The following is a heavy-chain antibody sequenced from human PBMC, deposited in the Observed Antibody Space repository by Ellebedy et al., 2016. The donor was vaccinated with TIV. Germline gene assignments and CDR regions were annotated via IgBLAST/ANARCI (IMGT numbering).Heavy chain of an antibody. Sequence: ASVTVSCKASGYTLTDLSMHWVRQAPGKGLEWMGGLDPEDGETNNAQKFQGRVTMTEDTSTDTAYMELSSLRSEDTAVYYCARDSRGRGYSYGSYYWGQGTLVTVSS. J-gene: IGHJ4*02. CDR3: ARDSRGRGYSYGSYY. D-gene: IGHD5-18*01. CDR1: GYTLTDLS. V-gene: IGHV1-24*01. CDR2: LDPEDGET.